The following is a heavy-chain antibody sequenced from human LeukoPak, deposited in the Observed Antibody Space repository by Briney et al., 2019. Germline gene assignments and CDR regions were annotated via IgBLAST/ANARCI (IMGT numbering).Heavy chain of an antibody. V-gene: IGHV4-39*01. CDR2: IYYSGST. D-gene: IGHD3-3*01. Sequence: PSETLSLTCTVSGGSISSSSYDWGWIRQPPGKGLEWIGSIYYSGSTYYNPSLKSRVTISVDTSKNQFSLKLSSVTAADTAVYYCARSGYSKRGDYWGQGTLVTVSS. J-gene: IGHJ4*02. CDR3: ARSGYSKRGDY. CDR1: GGSISSSSYD.